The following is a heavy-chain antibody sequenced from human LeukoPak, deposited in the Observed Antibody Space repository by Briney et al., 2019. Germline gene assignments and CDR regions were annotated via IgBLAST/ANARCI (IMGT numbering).Heavy chain of an antibody. Sequence: VAPVKVSCKASGGTFSNYAISWVRQAPGQGLEWMGGIIPIFGTANYAQKFQGRVTITADESTSTAYMELSSLRSEDTAVYYCARDRVGGANAFDIWGQGTMVTVSS. CDR3: ARDRVGGANAFDI. V-gene: IGHV1-69*13. CDR2: IIPIFGTA. D-gene: IGHD1-26*01. CDR1: GGTFSNYA. J-gene: IGHJ3*02.